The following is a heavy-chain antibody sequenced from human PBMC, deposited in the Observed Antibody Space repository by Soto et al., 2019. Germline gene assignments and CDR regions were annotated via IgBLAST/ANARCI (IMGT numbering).Heavy chain of an antibody. CDR2: ISFDGSNK. D-gene: IGHD2-21*01. V-gene: IGHV3-30-3*01. Sequence: QVQLVESGGGVVQPGTSLRLSCAASGFIFSNYAMHWVRQAPGKGLEWVAVISFDGSNKYYADSVKGRCTISRDKSNNTLYLQMSSLRGEDTAVYYCAREVMDWQYVDYWGQGTLVTVSS. J-gene: IGHJ4*02. CDR1: GFIFSNYA. CDR3: AREVMDWQYVDY.